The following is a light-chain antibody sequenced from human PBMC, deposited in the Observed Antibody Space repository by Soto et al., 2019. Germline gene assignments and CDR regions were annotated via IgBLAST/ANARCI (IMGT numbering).Light chain of an antibody. V-gene: IGKV3-20*01. CDR2: AAS. J-gene: IGKJ5*01. Sequence: EIVLTQSPGTLSLSPGERATLSCRASQSVSSTYLAWYQQKPGQAPRLLIYAASTRATGIPDRFSGTGSGTDFTLTISRLEPEDFAVYYCQHFGDSPITFGQGTRLEI. CDR3: QHFGDSPIT. CDR1: QSVSSTY.